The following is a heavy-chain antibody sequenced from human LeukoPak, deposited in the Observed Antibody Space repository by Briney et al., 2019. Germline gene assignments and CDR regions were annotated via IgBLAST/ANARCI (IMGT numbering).Heavy chain of an antibody. D-gene: IGHD3-3*01. Sequence: ASVKVSCKASGYTFTSYGISWVRQAPGQGLEWMGWISAYNGNTNYAQMLQGRVTMTTDTSTSTAYMELRSLRSDDTAVYYCARDPKYYDFWSGYYTGQGYYFDYWGQGTLVTVSS. V-gene: IGHV1-18*01. J-gene: IGHJ4*02. CDR2: ISAYNGNT. CDR3: ARDPKYYDFWSGYYTGQGYYFDY. CDR1: GYTFTSYG.